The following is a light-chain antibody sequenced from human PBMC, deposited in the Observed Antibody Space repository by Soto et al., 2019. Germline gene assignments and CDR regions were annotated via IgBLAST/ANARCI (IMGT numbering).Light chain of an antibody. V-gene: IGKV4-1*01. CDR2: WAS. CDR3: QQYESTPPT. CDR1: QSVLYSSNNKNY. J-gene: IGKJ2*01. Sequence: DIVMTQSPDSLAVSLGERATINCKSSQSVLYSSNNKNYLAWYQQRPGQPPKLLIYWASTRESGVPDRFSGSGSGTDFTLTIHSLQAEXVAVYYCQQYESTPPTFGQGTKLEIK.